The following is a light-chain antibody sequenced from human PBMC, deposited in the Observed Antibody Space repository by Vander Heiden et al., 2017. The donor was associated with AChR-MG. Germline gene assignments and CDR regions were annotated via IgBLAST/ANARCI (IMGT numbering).Light chain of an antibody. V-gene: IGLV2-8*01. CDR3: SSYAGFNNYV. J-gene: IGLJ1*01. CDR1: SSDVGDSYF. CDR2: EIT. Sequence: QSALTQPPPASGSPGPSVTISCTGTSSDVGDSYFVSWYQQHPGKAPKLLIYEITKRPSGVPDRFSGSKSGNTASLTVSGLQAEDEADYYCSSYAGFNNYVFGTGTKVTVL.